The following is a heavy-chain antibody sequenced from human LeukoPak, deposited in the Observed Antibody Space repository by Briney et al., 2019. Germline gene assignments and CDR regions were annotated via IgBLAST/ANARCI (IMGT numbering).Heavy chain of an antibody. V-gene: IGHV4-31*03. J-gene: IGHJ4*02. CDR3: ARDQTGYGPIDY. D-gene: IGHD3-9*01. CDR2: IYYSGST. CDR1: GGSISSGGHF. Sequence: SETLSLTCTVSGGSISSGGHFWSWICQHPGKGLEWIGSIYYSGSTYYNPSLKSRVTISVDTSENQFSLKLSSVTAADTAVYYCARDQTGYGPIDYWGQGTLVTVSS.